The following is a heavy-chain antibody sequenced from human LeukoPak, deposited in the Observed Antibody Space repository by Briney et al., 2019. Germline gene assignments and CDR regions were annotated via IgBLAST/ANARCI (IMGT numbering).Heavy chain of an antibody. CDR2: ISGSGDST. CDR1: GFTFSNFA. J-gene: IGHJ4*02. D-gene: IGHD2-15*01. V-gene: IGHV3-23*01. Sequence: PGGSLRLSCTVSGFTFSNFAMSWVRQAPGKGLEWVSMISGSGDSTYFADSVKGRFSISRDNSKNTLFLQMNSLGAEDTAIYYCAVLGCDSGGSCYWGYYFDYWGQGTLVTVSS. CDR3: AVLGCDSGGSCYWGYYFDY.